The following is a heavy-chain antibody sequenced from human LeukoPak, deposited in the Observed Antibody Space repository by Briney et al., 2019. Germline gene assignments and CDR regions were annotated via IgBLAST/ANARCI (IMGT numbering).Heavy chain of an antibody. D-gene: IGHD3-22*01. CDR2: IWYDGSNK. V-gene: IGHV3-33*06. CDR3: AKTYYYDSSGYYYRYFDY. J-gene: IGHJ4*02. Sequence: GGSLRLSCAASGFTFSSYSMHWVRQAPGKGLEWVAVIWYDGSNKYFADSVKGRFTISRDNSKNTLYLQMNSLRAEDTAVYYCAKTYYYDSSGYYYRYFDYWGQGTLVTVSP. CDR1: GFTFSSYS.